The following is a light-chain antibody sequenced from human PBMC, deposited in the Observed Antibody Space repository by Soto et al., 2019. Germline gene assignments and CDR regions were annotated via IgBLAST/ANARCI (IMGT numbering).Light chain of an antibody. CDR3: SSYTNSDTEV. V-gene: IGLV2-14*01. CDR1: GSDVGRYNY. J-gene: IGLJ2*01. CDR2: EVT. Sequence: QSVLPQPASVSGSLGQSITISCTGTGSDVGRYNYVSWYQQHPGNAPRLLIYEVTSRPSGVSNRFSGSKSGNVATLVISGLQAEDEADYYCSSYTNSDTEVFGGGTKVTVL.